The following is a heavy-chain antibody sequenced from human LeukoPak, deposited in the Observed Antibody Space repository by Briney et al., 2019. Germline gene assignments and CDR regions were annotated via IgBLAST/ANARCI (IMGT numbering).Heavy chain of an antibody. CDR1: GFTFRSYW. CDR3: ARVGYSGWNLEY. D-gene: IGHD5-12*01. Sequence: GGSLRLSCAASGFTFRSYWMSWVRQAPGKGLEWVANINQGGSVKYYVDSVKGRFTISRDGAKNSLYVQMNSLRDEDTAVYYCARVGYSGWNLEYWGQGTLVTVSS. J-gene: IGHJ4*02. CDR2: INQGGSVK. V-gene: IGHV3-7*01.